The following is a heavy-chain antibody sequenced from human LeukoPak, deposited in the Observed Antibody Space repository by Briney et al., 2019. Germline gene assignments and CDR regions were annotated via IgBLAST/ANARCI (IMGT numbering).Heavy chain of an antibody. CDR1: GFTFSSYA. CDR2: ISGSGGST. CDR3: ARDGEYYYDSSGYYYPNWFDP. Sequence: GGSLRLSCAASGFTFSSYAMSWVRQAPGKGLEWVSAISGSGGSTYYADSVKGRFTISRDNSKNTLYLQMNSLRAEDTAVYYCARDGEYYYDSSGYYYPNWFDPWGQGTLVTVSS. D-gene: IGHD3-22*01. V-gene: IGHV3-23*01. J-gene: IGHJ5*02.